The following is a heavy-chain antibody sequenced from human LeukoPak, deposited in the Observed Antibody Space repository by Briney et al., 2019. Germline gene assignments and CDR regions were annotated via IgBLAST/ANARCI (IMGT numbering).Heavy chain of an antibody. J-gene: IGHJ4*02. CDR3: ARDRDSSSWYTIDY. CDR1: GGSISSYY. CDR2: IYYSGST. V-gene: IGHV4-59*12. D-gene: IGHD6-13*01. Sequence: SETLSLTCTVSGGSISSYYWSWIRQPPGKGLEWIGYIYYSGSTNYNPSLKSRVTISVDTSKNQFSLKLSSVTAADTAVYYCARDRDSSSWYTIDYWGQGTLVTVSS.